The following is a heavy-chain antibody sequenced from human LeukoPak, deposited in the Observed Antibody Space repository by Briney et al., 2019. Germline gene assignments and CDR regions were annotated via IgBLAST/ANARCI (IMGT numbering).Heavy chain of an antibody. CDR3: AKEVSWRVAGTMGLDY. J-gene: IGHJ4*02. CDR2: ISSSSSYI. Sequence: GGSLRLSCAASGFTFSSHSMNWVRQAPGKGLEWVSSISSSSSYIYYADSVKGRFTISRDNAKNSLYLQMSSLRAEDTAVYYCAKEVSWRVAGTMGLDYWGQGTLVTVSS. CDR1: GFTFSSHS. V-gene: IGHV3-21*01. D-gene: IGHD6-19*01.